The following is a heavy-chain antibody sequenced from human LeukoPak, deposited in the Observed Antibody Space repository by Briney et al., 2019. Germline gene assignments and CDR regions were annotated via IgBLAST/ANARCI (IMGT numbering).Heavy chain of an antibody. CDR2: MNPNRGNT. D-gene: IGHD2-2*01. CDR1: GYTFTSYD. Sequence: ASVKVSCKASGYTFTSYDINWVRQATGQGLEWMGWMNPNRGNTGYAQKFQGRVTITRNTSISTAYMELSSLRSEDTAVYYCARGLGCSSTSCYFFGNYYYYYYMDVWGKGTTVTISS. V-gene: IGHV1-8*03. J-gene: IGHJ6*03. CDR3: ARGLGCSSTSCYFFGNYYYYYYMDV.